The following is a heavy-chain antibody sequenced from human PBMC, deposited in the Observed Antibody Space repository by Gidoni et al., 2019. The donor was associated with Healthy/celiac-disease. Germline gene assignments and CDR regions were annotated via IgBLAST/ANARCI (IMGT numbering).Heavy chain of an antibody. CDR2: ISAYNGNT. V-gene: IGHV1-18*01. D-gene: IGHD2-15*01. Sequence: QVQLVQSGAEVKKPGASVQVSCQASGYTFTSYGISWVRQAPGQGLEWMGWISAYNGNTNYAQKLQGRVTMTTDTSTSRAYMELRSLRSDDTAVYYCARAYCSGGSCFSWFDPWGQGTLVTVSS. J-gene: IGHJ5*02. CDR1: GYTFTSYG. CDR3: ARAYCSGGSCFSWFDP.